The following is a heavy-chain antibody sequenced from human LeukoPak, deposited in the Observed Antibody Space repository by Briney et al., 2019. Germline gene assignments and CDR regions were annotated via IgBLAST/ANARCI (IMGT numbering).Heavy chain of an antibody. CDR2: ISGGDGNT. CDR3: AKGRGGSSVYDALHI. CDR1: GFTFSSFA. Sequence: GGSLRLSCAASGFTFSSFAMSWVRQDPGKGLEWVSAISGGDGNTYYADSVKGRFTVRRDNSKNMLDLQMNSLRAEDTAVYYCAKGRGGSSVYDALHIWGQGTMVTVSS. J-gene: IGHJ3*02. D-gene: IGHD2-15*01. V-gene: IGHV3-23*01.